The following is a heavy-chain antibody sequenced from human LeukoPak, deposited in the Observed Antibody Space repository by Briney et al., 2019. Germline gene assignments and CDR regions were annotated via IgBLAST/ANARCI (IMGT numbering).Heavy chain of an antibody. Sequence: EASVTVSFKASGYTFTSYYMHWVRQAPGQGLEWMGIINPSGGSTSYAQKFQGRVTMTRDTSASTVYMELSSLRSEDTAVYYCARERSDSPFDYWGQGTLVTVSS. CDR2: INPSGGST. D-gene: IGHD3-22*01. V-gene: IGHV1-46*01. J-gene: IGHJ4*02. CDR3: ARERSDSPFDY. CDR1: GYTFTSYY.